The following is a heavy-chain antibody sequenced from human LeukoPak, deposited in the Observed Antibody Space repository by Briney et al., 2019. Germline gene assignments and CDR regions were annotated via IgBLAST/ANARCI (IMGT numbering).Heavy chain of an antibody. D-gene: IGHD3/OR15-3a*01. CDR3: ARDRDWSFDY. V-gene: IGHV3-7*05. J-gene: IGHJ4*02. Sequence: PGGSLRLSCADSEITFSGNWMSWVRQAPGKGLEWVAHIKPDGSEKYYVDSVRGRFTISRDNAENSLYLEMNSLRAEDTAVYYCARDRDWSFDYWGQGTLVTVSS. CDR1: EITFSGNW. CDR2: IKPDGSEK.